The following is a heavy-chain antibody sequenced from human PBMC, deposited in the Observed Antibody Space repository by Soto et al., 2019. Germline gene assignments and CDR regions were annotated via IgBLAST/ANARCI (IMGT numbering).Heavy chain of an antibody. D-gene: IGHD3-9*01. CDR3: VRPDSTGYYSH. V-gene: IGHV5-51*01. CDR2: INPADSDT. CDR1: GYSFTNYW. J-gene: IGHJ4*02. Sequence: GESLKISCKGSGYSFTNYWIGWVRQMPGKGLEWMWIINPADSDTRYVPSFQGQVTVSVDKSISTAYLQRGSLKASDTAMYYCVRPDSTGYYSHWGQGTPVTVSS.